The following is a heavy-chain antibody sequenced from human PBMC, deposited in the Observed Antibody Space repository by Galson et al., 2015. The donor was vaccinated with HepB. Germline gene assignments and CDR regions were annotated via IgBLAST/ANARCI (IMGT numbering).Heavy chain of an antibody. D-gene: IGHD2-21*01. J-gene: IGHJ5*02. CDR2: ISYDGSNK. V-gene: IGHV3-30-3*01. Sequence: SLRLSCAASGFTFSSYAMHWVRQAPGKGLEWVAVISYDGSNKYYADSVKGRFTISRDNSKNTLYLQMNSLRAEDTAVYYCARDRGAHIVVVIAYNWFDPWGQGTLVTVSS. CDR1: GFTFSSYA. CDR3: ARDRGAHIVVVIAYNWFDP.